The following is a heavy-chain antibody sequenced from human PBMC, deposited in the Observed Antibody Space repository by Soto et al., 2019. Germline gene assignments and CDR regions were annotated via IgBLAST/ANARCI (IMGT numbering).Heavy chain of an antibody. D-gene: IGHD3-16*01. V-gene: IGHV4-4*02. CDR1: GWLSTSRIL. CDR2: IFHSGDA. Sequence: SVMQSLTYPVSGWLSTSRILWSWVRQSPGLGLEWIGEIFHSGDANYSPSLRSRVTIPVDKSKNLFFLDLNSVTATDTAVYYCARGSYHLPTYWGPGILVNVSS. J-gene: IGHJ4*02. CDR3: ARGSYHLPTY.